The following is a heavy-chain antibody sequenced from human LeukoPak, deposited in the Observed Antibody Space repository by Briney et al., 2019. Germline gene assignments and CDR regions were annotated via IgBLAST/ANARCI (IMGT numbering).Heavy chain of an antibody. Sequence: GGSLRLSCAASGFTFSSYAMSWARQAPGKGLEWVSAISGSGGSTYYADSVKGRFTISRDNSKNTLYLQMNSLRAEDTAVYYCAKSSSIVGATGLGYWGQGTLVTVSS. J-gene: IGHJ4*02. CDR1: GFTFSSYA. V-gene: IGHV3-23*01. CDR2: ISGSGGST. D-gene: IGHD1-26*01. CDR3: AKSSSIVGATGLGY.